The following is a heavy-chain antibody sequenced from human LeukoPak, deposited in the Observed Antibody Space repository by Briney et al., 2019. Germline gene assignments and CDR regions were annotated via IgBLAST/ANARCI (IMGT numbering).Heavy chain of an antibody. J-gene: IGHJ6*03. V-gene: IGHV1-46*01. CDR1: GYTFTSYY. CDR2: INPSGGST. Sequence: ASVNVSCKASGYTFTSYYMHWVRQAPGQGLEWMGIINPSGGSTSYAQKFQGRVTMTRDTSTSTVYMELSSLRSEDTAVYYCARWAYYDFWSGYYKNYYYMDVWGKGTTVTVSS. CDR3: ARWAYYDFWSGYYKNYYYMDV. D-gene: IGHD3-3*01.